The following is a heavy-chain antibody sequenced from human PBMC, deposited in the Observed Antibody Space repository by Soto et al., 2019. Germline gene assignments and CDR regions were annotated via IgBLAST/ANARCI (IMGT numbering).Heavy chain of an antibody. J-gene: IGHJ4*02. Sequence: GGSLRLSCAASGFTVSSNYMSWVRQAPGKGLEWVSVIYSGGSTSYADSVKGRFTISRDNSKNTLYLQMNSLRAEDTAVYYCARDELGPERWVQQANWGQGTLVTVSP. CDR2: IYSGGST. CDR1: GFTVSSNY. D-gene: IGHD1-1*01. V-gene: IGHV3-53*01. CDR3: ARDELGPERWVQQAN.